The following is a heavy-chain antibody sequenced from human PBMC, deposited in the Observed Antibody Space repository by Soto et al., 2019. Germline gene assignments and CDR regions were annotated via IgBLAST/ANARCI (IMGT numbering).Heavy chain of an antibody. D-gene: IGHD3-10*01. CDR2: INPHSGAT. V-gene: IGHV1-2*02. CDR3: LRAHALGFSNWFDP. Sequence: SGNVPCTAAGYIVRANYIPPVRQAPGQGLEWLGWINPHSGATDYAQKCLGRVTMSADTSTSTAYMDLARLKSDDTAFYYSLRAHALGFSNWFDPWARGTLVT. CDR1: GYIVRANY. J-gene: IGHJ5*02.